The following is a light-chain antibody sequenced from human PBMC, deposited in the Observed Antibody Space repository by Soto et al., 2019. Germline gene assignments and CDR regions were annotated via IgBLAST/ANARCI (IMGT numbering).Light chain of an antibody. Sequence: SPGEIATLSCRASQSVSSNLAWYQQKPGQAPRLLIYGASTRATGIPARFSGSGSGTEFTLTISSLQSEDFAVYYCQQYNNWPITFGQGTRLENK. CDR2: GAS. V-gene: IGKV3-15*01. CDR3: QQYNNWPIT. CDR1: QSVSSN. J-gene: IGKJ5*01.